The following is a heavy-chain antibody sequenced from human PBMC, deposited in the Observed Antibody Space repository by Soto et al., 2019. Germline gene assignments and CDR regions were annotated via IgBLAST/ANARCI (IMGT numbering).Heavy chain of an antibody. V-gene: IGHV1-69*01. Sequence: QVQLVQSGAEVRKPGSSVRVSCKASGGSFNRHTISWVRQAPGQGLEWMGGIIPIFGTANHPQKFQGRVTIIADESTSTVYMELSSLRSDDTAIYYCARGWGYDSTDDYYAYWGQGTLVIVSS. D-gene: IGHD3-22*01. CDR2: IIPIFGTA. CDR1: GGSFNRHT. J-gene: IGHJ4*02. CDR3: ARGWGYDSTDDYYAY.